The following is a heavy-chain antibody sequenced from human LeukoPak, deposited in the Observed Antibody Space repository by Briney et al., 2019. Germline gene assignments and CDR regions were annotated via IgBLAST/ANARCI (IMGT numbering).Heavy chain of an antibody. J-gene: IGHJ4*02. D-gene: IGHD3-10*01. CDR2: IKQGGSEK. CDR1: GFTFSTYW. CDR3: ARAGPGEFDY. Sequence: PGGSLRLSCAASGFTFSTYWMSWVRQAPGKGLEWVANIKQGGSEKYYVDSVKGRFTISRDNADNSLYLQMNSLRGEDTAMYYCARAGPGEFDYWGQGTLVTVSS. V-gene: IGHV3-7*04.